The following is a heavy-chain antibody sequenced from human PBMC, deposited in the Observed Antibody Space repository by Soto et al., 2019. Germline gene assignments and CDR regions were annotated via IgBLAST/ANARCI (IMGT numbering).Heavy chain of an antibody. CDR3: AKDWPMYYYDSSGPFDY. J-gene: IGHJ4*02. D-gene: IGHD3-22*01. CDR2: ISYDGSKK. Sequence: QVQLVESGGGVVQPGRSLRLSCAASGFTFSSYGMHWVRQAPGKGLEWVAVISYDGSKKYYVDSVKGRFTISRDNSKNTLFLQMNSLRAEDTAVYYCAKDWPMYYYDSSGPFDYWGQGTLVTVSS. CDR1: GFTFSSYG. V-gene: IGHV3-30*18.